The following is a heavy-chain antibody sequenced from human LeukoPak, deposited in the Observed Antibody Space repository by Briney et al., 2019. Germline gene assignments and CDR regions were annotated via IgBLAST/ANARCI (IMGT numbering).Heavy chain of an antibody. Sequence: GGSLRLSCAASGFTFSSYGMSWVRQAPGKGLEWVSAISGSGGSTYYADSVKGRFTISRDNSKNTLYLQMNSLRAEDTAVYYCASKAPGQYYYVWGSYRYDAFDIWGQGTMVTVSS. J-gene: IGHJ3*02. V-gene: IGHV3-23*01. CDR1: GFTFSSYG. CDR3: ASKAPGQYYYVWGSYRYDAFDI. D-gene: IGHD3-16*02. CDR2: ISGSGGST.